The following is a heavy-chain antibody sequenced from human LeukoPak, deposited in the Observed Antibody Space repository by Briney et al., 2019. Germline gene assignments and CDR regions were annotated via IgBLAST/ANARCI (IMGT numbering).Heavy chain of an antibody. D-gene: IGHD5-24*01. CDR3: ARDRRDGYCLGH. Sequence: GSLRLSCAASGFTFSSYGMHWVRQAPGKGLEWVAVISYDGSNKYYADSVKGRFTISRDSSKNAVNLQMNSLRAEDTAVYYCARDRRDGYCLGHWGQGTLVTVSS. V-gene: IGHV3-30*03. CDR1: GFTFSSYG. CDR2: ISYDGSNK. J-gene: IGHJ4*02.